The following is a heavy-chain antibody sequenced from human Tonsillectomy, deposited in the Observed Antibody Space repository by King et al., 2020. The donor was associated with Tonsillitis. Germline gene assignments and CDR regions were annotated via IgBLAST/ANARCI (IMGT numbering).Heavy chain of an antibody. CDR2: IHISGST. V-gene: IGHV4-61*02. D-gene: IGHD2-2*01. CDR3: ARDVYLGYCSSTSCEYWFDP. Sequence: VQLQESGPGLVKPSQTLSLTCTVSGGSIRSGSYYWSWIRQPAGKGLEWIGRIHISGSTNYNPSLKSRVTMSVDTSKNQFSLNLSSVTAADTAVYYCARDVYLGYCSSTSCEYWFDPWGQGTLVTVSS. CDR1: GGSIRSGSYY. J-gene: IGHJ5*02.